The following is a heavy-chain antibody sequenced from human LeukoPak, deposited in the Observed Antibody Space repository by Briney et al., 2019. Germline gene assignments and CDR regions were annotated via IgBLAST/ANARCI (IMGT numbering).Heavy chain of an antibody. J-gene: IGHJ6*03. D-gene: IGHD2-2*01. CDR3: AREKEGYCSRTSCYLDYYYYYMDV. CDR1: GFSFSNYW. V-gene: IGHV3-7*01. CDR2: IKRDGSAK. Sequence: PGGSLRLSCAASGFSFSNYWMSWVRQAPGKGLEWVANIKRDGSAKYYVDSVKGRFTISRDNAKNSLYLQMNSLRAEDTAVYHCAREKEGYCSRTSCYLDYYYYYMDVWGKGTTVTISS.